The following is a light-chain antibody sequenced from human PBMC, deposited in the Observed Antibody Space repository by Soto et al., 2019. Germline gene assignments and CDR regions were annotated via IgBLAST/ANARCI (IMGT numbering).Light chain of an antibody. V-gene: IGKV1-5*01. J-gene: IGKJ1*01. CDR1: QSISNS. Sequence: DIQMSQSPSTMSASVGDRVTITCRASQSISNSLAWYQQKPGKAPKLLLSDASTLERGVPSRFSGSGSGTECTLTISSLQPDDFATYYCQHDSSYSRPFGQGTNVAIK. CDR2: DAS. CDR3: QHDSSYSRP.